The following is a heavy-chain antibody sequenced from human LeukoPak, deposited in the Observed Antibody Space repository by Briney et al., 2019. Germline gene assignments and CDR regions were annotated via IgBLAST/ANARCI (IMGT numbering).Heavy chain of an antibody. CDR1: GSSISSGYY. CDR3: ARGSSTWYVDGSMDV. J-gene: IGHJ6*02. D-gene: IGHD6-13*01. CDR2: IYHSGTA. Sequence: SETLSLTCTVSGSSISSGYYWGWIRQPPGRGLEWIGSIYHSGTAYYNPSLKSRVTISADTSKNQFSLKLSSVTAADTAVYYCARGSSTWYVDGSMDVWGQGTTVTVSS. V-gene: IGHV4-38-2*02.